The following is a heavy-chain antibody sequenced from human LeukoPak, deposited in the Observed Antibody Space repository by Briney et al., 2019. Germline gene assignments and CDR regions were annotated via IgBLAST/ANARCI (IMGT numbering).Heavy chain of an antibody. CDR2: ITHSGNT. V-gene: IGHV4-38-2*02. CDR3: ARDSGRYFDSLLYSDS. CDR1: DYSISSDYY. D-gene: IGHD3-9*01. Sequence: SETLSLTCTVSDYSISSDYYWGWIRQSPGEGLEWIGSITHSGNTYYNPSLNGQATILVDTSKNQFSLKLIYVTVADTAVYYCARDSGRYFDSLLYSDSWGQGTLVIVSS. J-gene: IGHJ4*02.